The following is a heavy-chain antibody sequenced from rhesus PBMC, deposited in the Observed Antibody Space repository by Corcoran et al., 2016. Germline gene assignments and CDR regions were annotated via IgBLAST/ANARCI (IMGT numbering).Heavy chain of an antibody. CDR1: GGSISDDYY. Sequence: QVQLQESGPGLVKPSETLSLTCAVSGGSISDDYYWSWIRQPPGKGLEWIVYIYGSGGGTNYNPSLKNRVTISIDTSKNQFSLKLSSVTAADTAVYYCARTSSGGWSYDYWGQGVLVTVSS. CDR3: ARTSSGGWSYDY. D-gene: IGHD6-37*01. V-gene: IGHV4-106*01. J-gene: IGHJ4*01. CDR2: IYGSGGGT.